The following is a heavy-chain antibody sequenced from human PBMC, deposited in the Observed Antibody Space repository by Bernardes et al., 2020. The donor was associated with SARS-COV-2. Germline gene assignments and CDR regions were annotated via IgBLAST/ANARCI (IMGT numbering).Heavy chain of an antibody. CDR1: GFTFSSYA. V-gene: IGHV3-64*01. Sequence: GGSLRLSCAASGFTFSSYAMHWVRQAPGKGLEYVSAISSNGGSTYYANSVKGRFTISRDNSKNTLYLQMGSLRAEDMAVYYCARGPSFGAEYFQHWGQGTLVTVSS. CDR2: ISSNGGST. J-gene: IGHJ1*01. D-gene: IGHD3-10*01. CDR3: ARGPSFGAEYFQH.